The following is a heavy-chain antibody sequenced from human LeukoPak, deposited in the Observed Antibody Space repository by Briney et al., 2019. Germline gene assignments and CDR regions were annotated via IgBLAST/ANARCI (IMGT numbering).Heavy chain of an antibody. CDR2: IIPILSIA. CDR3: ARDPVAPPFDP. CDR1: GGTFSSYA. D-gene: IGHD6-19*01. Sequence: ASVKVSCKASGGTFSSYAISWVRQAPGQGLEWMGRIIPILSIANYAQKFQGRVTITADKSTSTAYMELSSLRSEDTAVYYCARDPVAPPFDPWGQGTLVTVSS. V-gene: IGHV1-69*04. J-gene: IGHJ5*02.